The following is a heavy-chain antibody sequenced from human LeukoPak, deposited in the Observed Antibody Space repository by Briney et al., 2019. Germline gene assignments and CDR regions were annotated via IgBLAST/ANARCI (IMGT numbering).Heavy chain of an antibody. CDR1: GYTFTGYY. J-gene: IGHJ4*02. Sequence: ASVKVSCKASGYTFTGYYMHWVRQAPGQGLEWMGWINPNSGGTNYAQKFQGRVTMTRDTSISTAYMELSRLRSDDTAVYYCARVSKGGLLWFGELSDYFDYWGQGTLVTVSS. CDR3: ARVSKGGLLWFGELSDYFDY. D-gene: IGHD3-10*01. CDR2: INPNSGGT. V-gene: IGHV1-2*02.